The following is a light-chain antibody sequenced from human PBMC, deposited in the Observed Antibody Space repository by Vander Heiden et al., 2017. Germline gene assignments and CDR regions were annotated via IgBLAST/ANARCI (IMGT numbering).Light chain of an antibody. V-gene: IGKV1-39*01. Sequence: DIQMPHSPSSLSASVGDRVTITCRASQSISSYLDWYQQKPEKAPKLLIYAASSLQSGVPSRFSGSGSGTDFTLTISSLQPEDFATYYCQQSDSTLWTFGQGTRVEIK. J-gene: IGKJ1*01. CDR2: AAS. CDR1: QSISSY. CDR3: QQSDSTLWT.